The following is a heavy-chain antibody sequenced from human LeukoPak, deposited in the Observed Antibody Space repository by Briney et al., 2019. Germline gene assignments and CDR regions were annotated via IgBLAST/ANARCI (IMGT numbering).Heavy chain of an antibody. CDR3: ARGRPYCTNGVCYTRRYFDY. CDR1: GGSFSGYY. Sequence: SETLSLTCAVYGGSFSGYYWSWIRQPPGKGLEWIGEINHSGSTNYNPSLKSRVTISVDTSKNQFSLKLSSVTAADTAVYYCARGRPYCTNGVCYTRRYFDYWGQGTLVTVSS. D-gene: IGHD2-8*01. CDR2: INHSGST. J-gene: IGHJ4*02. V-gene: IGHV4-34*01.